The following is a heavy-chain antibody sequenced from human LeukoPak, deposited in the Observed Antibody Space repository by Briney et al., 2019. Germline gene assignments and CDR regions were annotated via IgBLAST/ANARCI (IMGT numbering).Heavy chain of an antibody. D-gene: IGHD3-22*01. CDR1: GYTFTSYD. Sequence: ASVKVSCKASGYTFTSYDINWVRQATGQGLEWMGWMNPNSGNTGYAQKFQGRVNMTRNTSMSTAYMELSSLRCEDTGVYYCARDGGNNYYDSSGYYYDGSGVRPVFDYWGQGTLVTVSS. V-gene: IGHV1-8*01. CDR3: ARDGGNNYYDSSGYYYDGSGVRPVFDY. J-gene: IGHJ4*02. CDR2: MNPNSGNT.